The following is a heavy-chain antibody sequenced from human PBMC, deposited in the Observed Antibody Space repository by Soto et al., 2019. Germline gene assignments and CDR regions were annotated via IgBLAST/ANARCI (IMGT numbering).Heavy chain of an antibody. J-gene: IGHJ6*02. Sequence: GASVKVSCKASGGAFNNYAIYWVRQAPGQGLEWLGTIVPVFPSVYYAPRFQGRLTITADGSTDTVYTLYLQMKSLRAEDTAVYYCAKDGPNNFGSLEYGMDVWGQGTTVTVSS. V-gene: IGHV1-69*13. CDR1: GGAFNNYA. CDR3: AKDGPNNFGSLEYGMDV. D-gene: IGHD3-16*01. CDR2: IVPVFPSV.